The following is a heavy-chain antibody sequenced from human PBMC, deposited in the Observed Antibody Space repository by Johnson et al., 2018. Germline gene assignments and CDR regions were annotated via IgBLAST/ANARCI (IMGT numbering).Heavy chain of an antibody. CDR2: IKEDGSEK. D-gene: IGHD5-18*01. CDR1: GFTFSNYW. CDR3: ARALRGYRYGTGLDYYGMDV. J-gene: IGHJ6*02. V-gene: IGHV3-7*01. Sequence: EVQLVESGGGLVQPGGSLRLSCAASGFTFSNYWMSWVRQAPGKGLEWVANIKEDGSEKYDVDSVKGRFTISRDNAKNSLYLQRNSLRAEDTAGYYCARALRGYRYGTGLDYYGMDVWGQGTTVPVS.